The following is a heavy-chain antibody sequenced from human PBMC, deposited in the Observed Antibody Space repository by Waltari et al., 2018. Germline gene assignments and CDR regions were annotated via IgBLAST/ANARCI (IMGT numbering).Heavy chain of an antibody. Sequence: QVQLVQSGAEVKKPGSSVKVSCKASGGTFSSYAISWVRQAPGQGLEWMGRISPIFGTANYAQKFQGRVTITADKSTSTAYMELSSLRSEDTAVYYCSLYGSGSYRHPIFDYWGQGTLVTVSS. CDR3: SLYGSGSYRHPIFDY. V-gene: IGHV1-69*13. CDR2: ISPIFGTA. CDR1: GGTFSSYA. J-gene: IGHJ4*02. D-gene: IGHD3-10*01.